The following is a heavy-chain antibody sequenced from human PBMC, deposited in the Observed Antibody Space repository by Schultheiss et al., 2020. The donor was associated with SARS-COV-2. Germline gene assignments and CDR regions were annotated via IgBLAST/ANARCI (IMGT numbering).Heavy chain of an antibody. CDR2: ISSRGGT. Sequence: SQTLSLTCTVSGGSISSYYWSWIRQPPGKGLEWVGYISSRGGTYYSPSLKSRVSMSVDTSKNQFSLKLSSVTAADTAVYYCRTTYYYYGMDVWGQGTTVTVSS. J-gene: IGHJ6*02. V-gene: IGHV4-4*09. CDR3: RTTYYYYGMDV. D-gene: IGHD1-7*01. CDR1: GGSISSYY.